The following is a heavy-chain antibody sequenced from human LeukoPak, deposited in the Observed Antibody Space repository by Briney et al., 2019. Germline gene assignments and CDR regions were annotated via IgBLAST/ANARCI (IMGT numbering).Heavy chain of an antibody. CDR2: IIPIFGTA. Sequence: GASVKVSCKASGYTFTSYGISWVRQAPGQGLEWMGGIIPIFGTANYAQKFQGRVTITTDESTSTAYMELSSLRSEDTAVYYCASIWFGELSPLDYWGQGTLVTVSS. V-gene: IGHV1-69*05. CDR1: GYTFTSYG. CDR3: ASIWFGELSPLDY. J-gene: IGHJ4*02. D-gene: IGHD3-10*01.